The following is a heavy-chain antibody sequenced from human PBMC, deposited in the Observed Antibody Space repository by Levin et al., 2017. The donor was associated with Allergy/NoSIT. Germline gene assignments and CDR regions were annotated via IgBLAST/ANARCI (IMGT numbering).Heavy chain of an antibody. J-gene: IGHJ6*02. CDR2: IWYDGTNR. Sequence: GGSLRLSCAASGFTFSSYGMHWVRQAPGKGLEWVAVIWYDGTNRYYGDSVKGRFTVSRDNSKDTLYLQMNSLRAEDTAVYYCARGGSSVWYGMDVWGQGTTVTVSS. CDR3: ARGGSSVWYGMDV. CDR1: GFTFSSYG. V-gene: IGHV3-33*01. D-gene: IGHD6-19*01.